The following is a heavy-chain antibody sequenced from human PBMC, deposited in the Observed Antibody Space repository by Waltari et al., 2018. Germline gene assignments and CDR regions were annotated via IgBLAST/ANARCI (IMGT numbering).Heavy chain of an antibody. J-gene: IGHJ6*02. V-gene: IGHV4-61*09. Sequence: QVQLQESGPGLVKPSQTLSLTCTVSGGSISSGSYYWRWIRQPAGKGLEWIGYIYTSGSTNYNPALKSRVTISVDTSKNQFSLKLSSVTAADTDVYYCASQRGVVVAARNYYYGMDVWGQGTTVTVSS. D-gene: IGHD2-15*01. CDR3: ASQRGVVVAARNYYYGMDV. CDR2: IYTSGST. CDR1: GGSISSGSYY.